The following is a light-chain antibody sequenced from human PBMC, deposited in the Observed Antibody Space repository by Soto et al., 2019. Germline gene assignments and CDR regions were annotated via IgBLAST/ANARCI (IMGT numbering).Light chain of an antibody. V-gene: IGKV3-20*01. J-gene: IGKJ1*01. CDR1: QSVSSAY. CDR2: DVS. Sequence: EIVLTQSPGTLSLSPGERATLSCRASQSVSSAYLAGYQQKPGQAPRLLIYDVSSRPTGIPDRFSGSGSGTDFTLTVSRLEPEDFAVYYCQQYGSSPETFGQGTKVEIK. CDR3: QQYGSSPET.